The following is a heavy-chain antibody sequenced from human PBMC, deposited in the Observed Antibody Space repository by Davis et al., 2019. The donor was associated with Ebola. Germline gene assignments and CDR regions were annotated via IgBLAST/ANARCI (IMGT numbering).Heavy chain of an antibody. CDR2: IIPIFGTA. V-gene: IGHV1-69*06. CDR1: GGTFSSYA. D-gene: IGHD3-9*01. J-gene: IGHJ6*02. CDR3: ARGGYFDWLTRWHYYGMDV. Sequence: AASVKVSCKASGGTFSSYAISWVRQAPGQGLEWMGGIIPIFGTANYAQKFQGRVTITADKSTSTAYMELSSLRSEDTAVYYCARGGYFDWLTRWHYYGMDVWGQGTTVTVSS.